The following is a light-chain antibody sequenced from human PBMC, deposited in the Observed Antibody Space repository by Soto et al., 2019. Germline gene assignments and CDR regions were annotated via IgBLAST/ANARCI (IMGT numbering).Light chain of an antibody. J-gene: IGKJ2*01. CDR2: DAS. CDR1: QIVTNS. V-gene: IGKV3-11*01. CDR3: QLGRDT. Sequence: EFVLTQSPATLSLSPGERATLSCRPSQIVTNSLAWYQQKSGQAPRLLIYDASKRATGIPARFSGSGSGTDFTLTISSLEPEDFAVYYCQLGRDTFGQGTKLEIK.